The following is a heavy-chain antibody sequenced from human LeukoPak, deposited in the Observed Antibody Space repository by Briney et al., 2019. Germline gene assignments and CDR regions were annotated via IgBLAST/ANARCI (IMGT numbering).Heavy chain of an antibody. CDR2: ISSSSRYI. Sequence: GGSLRLSCAASGFTFSSYSMNWVRQAPGKGLEWVSSISSSSRYIYYADSVKGRFTISRDNAKNPLYLQMDSLRAEDTAVYYCARDSAWGSSFDYWGQGTLVTVSS. CDR3: ARDSAWGSSFDY. CDR1: GFTFSSYS. J-gene: IGHJ4*02. V-gene: IGHV3-21*01. D-gene: IGHD6-19*01.